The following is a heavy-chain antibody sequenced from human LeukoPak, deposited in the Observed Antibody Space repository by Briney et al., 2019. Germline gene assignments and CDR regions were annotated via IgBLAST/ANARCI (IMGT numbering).Heavy chain of an antibody. CDR3: AWSGVTHGLDV. D-gene: IGHD3-10*01. Sequence: GGSLRLSCAASGFSLSNYWMSWVRQAPGKGLEWVANINQDGGDKYYVDSVTGRSTISKDNAKNSVYLQMNSLRPEDTAIYYCAWSGVTHGLDVWAQGTTVPVSS. CDR2: INQDGGDK. V-gene: IGHV3-7*01. J-gene: IGHJ6*02. CDR1: GFSLSNYW.